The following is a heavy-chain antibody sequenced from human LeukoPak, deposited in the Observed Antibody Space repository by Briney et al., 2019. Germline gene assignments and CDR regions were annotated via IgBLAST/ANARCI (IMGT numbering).Heavy chain of an antibody. J-gene: IGHJ3*02. CDR2: ISAYNGNT. Sequence: GASVKVSCKASGYTFTGYYMHWVRQAPGQGLEWMGWISAYNGNTNYAQKLQGRVTMTTDTSTSTAYMELRSLRSDDTAVYYCARDRVLRFLEWSIDAFDIWGQGTMVTVSS. CDR3: ARDRVLRFLEWSIDAFDI. CDR1: GYTFTGYY. D-gene: IGHD3-3*01. V-gene: IGHV1-18*04.